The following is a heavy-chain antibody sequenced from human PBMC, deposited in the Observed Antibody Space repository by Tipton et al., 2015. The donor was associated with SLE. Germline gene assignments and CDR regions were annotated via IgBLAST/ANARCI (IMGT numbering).Heavy chain of an antibody. CDR2: IWYDGSNK. V-gene: IGHV3-33*01. CDR3: ASLMGYSDY. D-gene: IGHD2-8*01. CDR1: GFTFSSYG. J-gene: IGHJ4*02. Sequence: QLVQSGGGVVQPGRSLRLSCAASGFTFSSYGMHWVRQAPGKGLEWVAVIWYDGSNKYYADSVKGRFTISRDNSKNTLYLQMSSLRSEDTAVYYCASLMGYSDYWGQGTLVTVSS.